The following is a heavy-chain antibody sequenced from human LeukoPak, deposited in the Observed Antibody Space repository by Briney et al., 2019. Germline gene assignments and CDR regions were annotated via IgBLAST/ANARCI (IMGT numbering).Heavy chain of an antibody. CDR1: GXXFSSYA. V-gene: IGHV3-23*01. Sequence: XSXAXXGXXFSSYAXSWVRQAPGKGLEWVSAISGSGGSTYYADSVKGRFTISRDNSKNTLYLQMNSLRAEDTAVYYRARRPPLEGYFDYWGQXTL. CDR2: ISGSGGST. CDR3: ARRPPLEGYFDY. D-gene: IGHD3-3*01. J-gene: IGHJ4*02.